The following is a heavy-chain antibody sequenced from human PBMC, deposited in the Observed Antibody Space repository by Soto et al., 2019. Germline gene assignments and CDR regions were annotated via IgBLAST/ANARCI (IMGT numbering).Heavy chain of an antibody. CDR2: ISGSGGRT. CDR1: GFTFSSYA. CDR3: TRSDYDFWSGYSRRGVHYYYYYMDV. V-gene: IGHV3-23*01. D-gene: IGHD3-3*01. Sequence: GGSLRLSCAASGFTFSSYAMSWVRQAPGKGLEWVSAISGSGGRTYYAESVKGRFTISRDNSKNTVYLQMNSLKTEDTAVYYCTRSDYDFWSGYSRRGVHYYYYYMDVWGKGTTVTVSS. J-gene: IGHJ6*03.